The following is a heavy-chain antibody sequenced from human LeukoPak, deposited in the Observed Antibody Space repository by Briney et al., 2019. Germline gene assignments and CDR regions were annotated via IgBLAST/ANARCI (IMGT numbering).Heavy chain of an antibody. Sequence: EASVKVSCKASGYTFSSYDINWVRQATGQGLEWMGWMNPNSGNTGYAQKFQGRVTMTRNTSISTAYMELSSLRSEDTAVYYCARGLQLLGIWFDPWGQGTLVTISS. J-gene: IGHJ5*02. CDR1: GYTFSSYD. D-gene: IGHD2-2*01. V-gene: IGHV1-8*01. CDR2: MNPNSGNT. CDR3: ARGLQLLGIWFDP.